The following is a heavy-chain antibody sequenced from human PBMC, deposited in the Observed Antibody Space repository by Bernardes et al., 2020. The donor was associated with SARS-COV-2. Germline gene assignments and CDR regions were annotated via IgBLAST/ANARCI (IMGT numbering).Heavy chain of an antibody. J-gene: IGHJ4*02. CDR1: GYSFGHYG. D-gene: IGHD3-10*01. V-gene: IGHV1-18*01. CDR3: ARGLQGLIITGYFPFDY. CDR2: ISAYNGNT. Sequence: ASVKVSCKASGYSFGHYGMNWVRQAPGQGLEWVGWISAYNGNTDFGQRFQDRVTMTTDTSTGTAFMELRSLTSDDTAVYYCARGLQGLIITGYFPFDYWGQGSLVAVSS.